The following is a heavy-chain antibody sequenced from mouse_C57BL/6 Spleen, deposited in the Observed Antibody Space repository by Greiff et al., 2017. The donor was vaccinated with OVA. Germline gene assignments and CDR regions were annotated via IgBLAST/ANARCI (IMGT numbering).Heavy chain of an antibody. Sequence: VQLVESGPGLVQPSQSLSITCTVSGFSLTSYGVHWVRQSPGKGLEWLGVIWSGGGTDYNAAFISRLSISKDNSKSHVFFKMNSLQADDTAIYYCARTIYGSSYAAMDYWGQGTSVTVSS. CDR3: ARTIYGSSYAAMDY. CDR1: GFSLTSYG. D-gene: IGHD1-1*01. CDR2: IWSGGGT. J-gene: IGHJ4*01. V-gene: IGHV2-2*01.